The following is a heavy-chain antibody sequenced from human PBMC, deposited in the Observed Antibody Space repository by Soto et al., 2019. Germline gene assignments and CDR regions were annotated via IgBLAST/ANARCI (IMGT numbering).Heavy chain of an antibody. CDR1: GGSFRSNA. CDR2: IIPIFRTT. V-gene: IGHV1-69*01. Sequence: QVQLVQSGAEVRKPGSSVKVSCKASGGSFRSNAISWVRQAPGQGLEWMGGIIPIFRTTNYAQKFQGRVTITADESATTAYTELSSLRSDDTAVYFCARGYGGNAAPDYWGQGTMVTVSA. J-gene: IGHJ4*02. CDR3: ARGYGGNAAPDY. D-gene: IGHD4-17*01.